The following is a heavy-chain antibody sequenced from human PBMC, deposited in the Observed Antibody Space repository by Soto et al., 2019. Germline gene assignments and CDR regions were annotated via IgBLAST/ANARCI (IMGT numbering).Heavy chain of an antibody. CDR1: GYTFTGYY. CDR2: INPNSGGT. D-gene: IGHD6-6*01. Sequence: ASVKVSCKASGYTFTGYYMHWVRQAPGQGLEWMGWINPNSGGTNYAQKFQGWVTMTRDTSISTAYMELSRLRSDDTAVYYCAGNGRSGQLVSAPFDPWGQGTLVTVSS. J-gene: IGHJ5*02. V-gene: IGHV1-2*04. CDR3: AGNGRSGQLVSAPFDP.